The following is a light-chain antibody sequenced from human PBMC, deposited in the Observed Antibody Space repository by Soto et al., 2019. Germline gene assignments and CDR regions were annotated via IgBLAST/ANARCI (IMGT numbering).Light chain of an antibody. J-gene: IGLJ2*01. V-gene: IGLV2-23*01. Sequence: QSALTQPASVSGSPGQSITISCTGTHCDVGSYNLVSWYQQHPGKAPKLMIYEGTKRPSGVSDRFSGSKSGNTASLTISGLEAEDEADYYCCSYAGSFSVVFGGGTKLTVL. CDR1: HCDVGSYNL. CDR2: EGT. CDR3: CSYAGSFSVV.